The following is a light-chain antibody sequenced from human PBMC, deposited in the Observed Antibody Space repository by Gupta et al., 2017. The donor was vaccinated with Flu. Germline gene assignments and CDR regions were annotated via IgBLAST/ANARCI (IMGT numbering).Light chain of an antibody. CDR3: QVWDSGSDHPYV. Sequence: SHVLTQPPSVSVAPGQTATITFGGNIIGRKTVHWYQQKPGQAPVLVIYDDSDRPSGIPERFSGSNSGNTATLTISRVEAGDEAEYSCQVWDSGSDHPYVFGPGTTVTVL. V-gene: IGLV3-21*02. CDR2: DDS. CDR1: IIGRKT. J-gene: IGLJ1*01.